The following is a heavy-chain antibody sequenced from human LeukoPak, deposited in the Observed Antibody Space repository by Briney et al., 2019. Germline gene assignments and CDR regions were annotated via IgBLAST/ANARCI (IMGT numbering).Heavy chain of an antibody. V-gene: IGHV3-49*04. CDR2: IRSKAYGGTT. J-gene: IGHJ4*02. Sequence: GGSPRLFCTASGFTFGDYAMSWVRQAPGKGLEWVGFIRSKAYGGTTEYAASVKGRFTISRDESKSIAYLQMNSLKTEDTAVYYCTREEYYDSSGYSIDYWGQGTLVTVSS. CDR3: TREEYYDSSGYSIDY. D-gene: IGHD3-22*01. CDR1: GFTFGDYA.